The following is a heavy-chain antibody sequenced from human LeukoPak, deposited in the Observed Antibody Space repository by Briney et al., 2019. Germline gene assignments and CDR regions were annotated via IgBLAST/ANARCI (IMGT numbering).Heavy chain of an antibody. Sequence: GGSLRLSCAASGLTFSNYALNWVRQAPGKGLEWVSTISGSGGSTYYADSVKGRFTISRDTSKNTLYLQMNSLRAEDTAVYYCATSHDFGDYYFNYWGQGTLVTVSS. V-gene: IGHV3-23*01. D-gene: IGHD4-17*01. CDR2: ISGSGGST. CDR3: ATSHDFGDYYFNY. CDR1: GLTFSNYA. J-gene: IGHJ4*02.